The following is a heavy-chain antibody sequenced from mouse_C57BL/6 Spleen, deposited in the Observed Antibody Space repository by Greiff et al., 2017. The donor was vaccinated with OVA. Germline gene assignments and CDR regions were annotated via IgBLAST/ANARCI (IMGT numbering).Heavy chain of an antibody. J-gene: IGHJ3*01. CDR2: IWGVGST. V-gene: IGHV2-6*01. D-gene: IGHD1-1*01. Sequence: QVQLQQSGPGLVAPSQCLSITCTVSGFSFTSYGVDWVRQSPGKGLEWLGVIWGVGSTNYNSALKSRLSISKDNSKSQVFLKMNSLQTDDTAMYYCASAHYYGSPFAYWGQGTLVTVSA. CDR1: GFSFTSYG. CDR3: ASAHYYGSPFAY.